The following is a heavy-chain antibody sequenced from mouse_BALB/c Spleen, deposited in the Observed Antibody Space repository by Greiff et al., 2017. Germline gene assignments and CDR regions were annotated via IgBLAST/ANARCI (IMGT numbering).Heavy chain of an antibody. J-gene: IGHJ2*01. Sequence: QVTLKESGPGILQPSQTLSLTCSFSGFSLSTSGMGVSWIRQPSGKGLEWLAHIYWDDDKRYNPSLKSRLTISKDTSRNQVFLKITSVDTADTATYYCAREDYYGYYFDYWGQGTTLTVSS. CDR1: GFSLSTSGMG. D-gene: IGHD1-2*01. V-gene: IGHV8-12*01. CDR3: AREDYYGYYFDY. CDR2: IYWDDDK.